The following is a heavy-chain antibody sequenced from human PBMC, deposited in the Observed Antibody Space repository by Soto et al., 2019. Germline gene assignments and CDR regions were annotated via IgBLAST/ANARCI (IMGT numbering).Heavy chain of an antibody. V-gene: IGHV5-51*01. Sequence: PGDSRKVACKGSGYSFTSYWSGWVRQMPGKGLEWMGIIYPGHSDTRYSPSFQGQVTISADKSISTGYLQWRSLKDSDTAVHYGARHGRVLTGTESGMDVWGPGTTVTVSS. CDR3: ARHGRVLTGTESGMDV. CDR1: GYSFTSYW. CDR2: IYPGHSDT. J-gene: IGHJ6*02. D-gene: IGHD3-9*01.